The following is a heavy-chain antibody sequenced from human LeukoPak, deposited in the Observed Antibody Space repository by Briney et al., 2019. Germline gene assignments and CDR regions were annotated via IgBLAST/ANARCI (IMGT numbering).Heavy chain of an antibody. D-gene: IGHD3-10*01. V-gene: IGHV4-34*01. CDR2: INHSGST. J-gene: IGHJ6*03. CDR3: AGVLRSRIKFTMVRGVSPANYHYYYMDV. CDR1: GGSFSDYY. Sequence: PSETLSLTCAVYGGSFSDYYWSWIRQPPGKGLEWIGEINHSGSTNYNPSLKRRVTISVDTSKNQFALKLSSVTAADTAVYYCAGVLRSRIKFTMVRGVSPANYHYYYMDVWGKGTTVTVSS.